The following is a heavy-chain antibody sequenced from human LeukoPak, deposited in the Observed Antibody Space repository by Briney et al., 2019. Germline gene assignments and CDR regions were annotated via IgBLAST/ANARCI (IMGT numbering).Heavy chain of an antibody. Sequence: SQTLSLTCVISGDSVSNNSASWNWIRQSPSRGLEWLGRTYYRSRWYKDYEVSVKSRITINPDTSKNQFSLQLNSVTPEDTAVYYCARWLTTWGQGTLVTVSS. CDR2: TYYRSRWYK. J-gene: IGHJ5*02. CDR3: ARWLTT. D-gene: IGHD3-9*01. CDR1: GDSVSNNSAS. V-gene: IGHV6-1*01.